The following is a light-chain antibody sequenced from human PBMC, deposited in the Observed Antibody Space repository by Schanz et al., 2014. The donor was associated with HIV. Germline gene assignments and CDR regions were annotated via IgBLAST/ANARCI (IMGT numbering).Light chain of an antibody. V-gene: IGKV1-16*01. CDR2: ATS. CDR3: QRYNSYSHT. Sequence: DIQMTQSPSSLSAFVGDRVTITCRASQGISDYLAWYQQKPGKVPNLLIFATSTLQSGVPSRFSGSGSGTEFTLTISSLQPDDFATYYCQRYNSYSHTFGQGTKLDIK. J-gene: IGKJ2*01. CDR1: QGISDY.